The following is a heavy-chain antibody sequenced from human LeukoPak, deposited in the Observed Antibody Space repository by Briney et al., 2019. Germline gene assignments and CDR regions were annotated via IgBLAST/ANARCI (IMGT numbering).Heavy chain of an antibody. CDR2: FYYSGST. V-gene: IGHV4-59*01. CDR3: ACDSGSYYLVAFDT. Sequence: PSETLSLTCTVSGGSISSYYWSWIRQPPGKGLEWIGYFYYSGSTNSNPSLKSRVTISVDTSNNQFSLKLRSVTAADTAVYYCACDSGSYYLVAFDTWGQGTMVTVSS. CDR1: GGSISSYY. D-gene: IGHD1-26*01. J-gene: IGHJ3*02.